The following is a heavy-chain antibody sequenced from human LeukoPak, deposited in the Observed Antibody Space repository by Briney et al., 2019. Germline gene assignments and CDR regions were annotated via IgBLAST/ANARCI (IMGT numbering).Heavy chain of an antibody. J-gene: IGHJ4*02. CDR2: IWYDGSNK. D-gene: IGHD5-12*01. V-gene: IGHV3-33*01. CDR1: GFTFSSYG. CDR3: ARGGDSGYDYADY. Sequence: GGSPRLSCAASGFTFSSYGMHWVRQAPGKGLEWVAVIWYDGSNKYYADSVKGRFTISRDNSKNTLYLQMNSLRAEDTAVYYCARGGDSGYDYADYWGQGTLVTVSS.